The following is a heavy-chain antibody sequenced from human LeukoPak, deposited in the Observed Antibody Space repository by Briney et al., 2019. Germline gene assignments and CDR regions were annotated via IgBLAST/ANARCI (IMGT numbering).Heavy chain of an antibody. D-gene: IGHD6-13*01. CDR2: INHSGST. CDR3: AGGRYSSSEIDY. CDR1: GGSFSGYY. V-gene: IGHV4-34*01. J-gene: IGHJ4*02. Sequence: SETLSLTCAVYGGSFSGYYWSWIRQPPGKGLEWIGEINHSGSTNYNPSLKSRVTISVDTSKNQFSLKLSSVTAADTAVYYCAGGRYSSSEIDYWGQGTLVTVSS.